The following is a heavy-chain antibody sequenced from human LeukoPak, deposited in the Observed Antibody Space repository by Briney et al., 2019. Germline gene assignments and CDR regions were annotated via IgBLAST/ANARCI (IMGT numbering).Heavy chain of an antibody. CDR2: ISHSGST. CDR1: GYSISSGYY. CDR3: ARVGGYSYGNYYFIY. J-gene: IGHJ4*02. Sequence: PSETLSLTCAVSGYSISSGYYWGWIRQPPGKGLDWIGSISHSGSTYYNPSLRSRVTISIDTSKNQFSLRLNSVTATDTAVYYCARVGGYSYGNYYFIYWGQGTLVTVSS. V-gene: IGHV4-38-2*01. D-gene: IGHD5-18*01.